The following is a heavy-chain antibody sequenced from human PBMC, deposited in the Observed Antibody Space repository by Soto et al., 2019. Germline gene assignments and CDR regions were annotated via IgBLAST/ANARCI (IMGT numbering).Heavy chain of an antibody. V-gene: IGHV3-21*01. Sequence: GGSLRLSCAASGFTFTSFGIHWVRQAPGKGLEWVSSICSISSYIYYADSVKGRFTISRDNAKNSLYLQMNSLRAEDTAVYYCARSGYDSASSDYWGQGTLVTVSS. J-gene: IGHJ4*02. D-gene: IGHD5-12*01. CDR3: ARSGYDSASSDY. CDR1: GFTFTSFG. CDR2: ICSISSYI.